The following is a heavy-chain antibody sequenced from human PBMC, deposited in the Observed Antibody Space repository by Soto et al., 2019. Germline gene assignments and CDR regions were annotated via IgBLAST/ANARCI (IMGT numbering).Heavy chain of an antibody. CDR1: GYTFTSYG. Sequence: QVQLVQSGAEVKKPGASVKVSCKASGYTFTSYGISWVRQAPGQGLEWLGWIRAYNGNTNYAQKLQGRVTMTTDTSTSTAYMELRSLRSDDTAVYYCAREVPYCCGDCPSFDYWGQGTLVTVSS. CDR2: IRAYNGNT. CDR3: AREVPYCCGDCPSFDY. D-gene: IGHD2-21*02. J-gene: IGHJ4*02. V-gene: IGHV1-18*01.